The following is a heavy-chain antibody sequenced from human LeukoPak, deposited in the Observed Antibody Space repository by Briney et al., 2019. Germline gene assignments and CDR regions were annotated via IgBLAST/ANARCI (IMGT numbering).Heavy chain of an antibody. CDR1: GFTFISYS. D-gene: IGHD2-21*01. V-gene: IGHV3-48*02. CDR3: ARAPYCGGDCYRAFDY. Sequence: GGSLRLSCAASGFTFISYSMNWVRQAPGKGLEWVSYISSISSTIYYADSVKGRFTISRDNAKNSLYLQMNSLRDEDTAVYYCARAPYCGGDCYRAFDYWGQGTLVTVSS. CDR2: ISSISSTI. J-gene: IGHJ4*02.